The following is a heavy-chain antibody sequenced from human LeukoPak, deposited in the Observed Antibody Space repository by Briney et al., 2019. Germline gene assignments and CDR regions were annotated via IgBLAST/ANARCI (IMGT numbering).Heavy chain of an antibody. CDR1: GGSVGSYY. CDR2: IYTSGST. Sequence: SETLSLTCSVSGGSVGSYYWSWIRQPAGKGLEWIGRIYTSGSTNYNPSLRSRATISVDKSKSQFSLKLTSVTAADTAVYYCARDLSYCSSTRCYAPYYFDCWAQGTLVTVSS. D-gene: IGHD2-2*01. V-gene: IGHV4-4*07. J-gene: IGHJ4*02. CDR3: ARDLSYCSSTRCYAPYYFDC.